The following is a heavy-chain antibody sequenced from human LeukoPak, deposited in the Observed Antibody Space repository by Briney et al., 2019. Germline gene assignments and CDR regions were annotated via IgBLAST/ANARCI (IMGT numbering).Heavy chain of an antibody. V-gene: IGHV1-69*05. CDR1: GGTFSSYA. CDR3: ARDLWSHGGNPYYFAY. Sequence: AASVKVSCKASGGTFSSYAISWVRQAPGQRRDWMGRLIPIFGTANYAQKSQGRVTITTDESTSTAYMELSSLRSEDTAVYYCARDLWSHGGNPYYFAYWGQGTLVTVSS. CDR2: LIPIFGTA. J-gene: IGHJ4*02. D-gene: IGHD2-15*01.